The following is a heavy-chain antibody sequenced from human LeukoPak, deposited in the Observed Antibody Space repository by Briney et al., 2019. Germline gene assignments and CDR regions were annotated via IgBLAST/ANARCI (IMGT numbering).Heavy chain of an antibody. CDR1: GFTFSNHW. Sequence: GGSLRLSCAASGFTFSNHWMHWVRQTPEKGLVWVSNISPDGSRTDYADSVKGRFTISRDNAENTLYLQMNSLRADDTALYYCARVGEDVEMTPIPLDYWGQGTLVTVSS. CDR3: ARVGEDVEMTPIPLDY. D-gene: IGHD5-24*01. J-gene: IGHJ4*02. CDR2: ISPDGSRT. V-gene: IGHV3-74*01.